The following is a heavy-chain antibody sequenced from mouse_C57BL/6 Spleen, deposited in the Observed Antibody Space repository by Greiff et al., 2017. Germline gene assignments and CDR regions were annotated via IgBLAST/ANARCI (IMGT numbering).Heavy chain of an antibody. V-gene: IGHV1-18*01. CDR3: ARRGASNYYGYGLYAMDD. J-gene: IGHJ4*01. CDR2: INPNNGGT. Sequence: EVQLQQSGPELVKPGASVKIPCKASGYTFTDYNMDWVKQSHGKSLEWIGDINPNNGGTIYNQKFKGKDTLTVDKSSSTAYMELRSLTSEDTAVYYCARRGASNYYGYGLYAMDDWGPGTSVTVSS. D-gene: IGHD2-14*01. CDR1: GYTFTDYN.